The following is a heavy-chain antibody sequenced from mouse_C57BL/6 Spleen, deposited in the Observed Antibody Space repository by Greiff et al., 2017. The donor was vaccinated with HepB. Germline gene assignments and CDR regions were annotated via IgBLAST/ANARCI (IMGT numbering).Heavy chain of an antibody. V-gene: IGHV3-6*01. D-gene: IGHD2-2*01. CDR2: ISYDGSN. J-gene: IGHJ1*03. CDR3: ARDGGVTTRYFDV. CDR1: GYSITSGYY. Sequence: EVKLVESGPGLVKPSQSLSLTCSVTGYSITSGYYWNWIRQFPGNKLEWMGYISYDGSNNYNPSLKNRISITRDTSKNQFFLKLNSVTTEDTATYYCARDGGVTTRYFDVWGTGTTVTVSS.